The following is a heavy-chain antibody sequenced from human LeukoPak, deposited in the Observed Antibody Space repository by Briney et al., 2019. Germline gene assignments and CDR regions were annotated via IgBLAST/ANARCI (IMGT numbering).Heavy chain of an antibody. CDR2: IYYSGST. D-gene: IGHD3-22*01. CDR3: ARDWGYYDSSGPDYYYMDV. J-gene: IGHJ6*03. Sequence: SETLSLTCAVSGGSISSSSYYWGWIRQPPGKGLEWIGSIYYSGSTYYNPSLKSRVTISVDTSKNQYSLKLSSVTAADTAVYYCARDWGYYDSSGPDYYYMDVWGKGTTVTVSS. V-gene: IGHV4-39*07. CDR1: GGSISSSSYY.